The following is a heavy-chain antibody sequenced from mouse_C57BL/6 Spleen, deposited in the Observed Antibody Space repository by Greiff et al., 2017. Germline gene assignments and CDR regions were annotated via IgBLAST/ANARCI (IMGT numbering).Heavy chain of an antibody. CDR2: IDPETGGT. CDR1: GYTFTDYE. J-gene: IGHJ4*01. V-gene: IGHV1-15*01. CDR3: TRESYEDAMDY. Sequence: QVQLQQPGAELVRPGASVTLSCKASGYTFTDYEMHWVKQTPVHGLEWIGAIDPETGGTAYNQKFKGKAILTADKSSSTAYMELRSLTSEDSAVNYCTRESYEDAMDYWGQGTSVTVSS. D-gene: IGHD1-1*01.